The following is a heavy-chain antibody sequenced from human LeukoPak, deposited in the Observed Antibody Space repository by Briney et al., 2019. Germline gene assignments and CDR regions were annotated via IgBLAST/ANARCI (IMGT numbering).Heavy chain of an antibody. CDR1: GYSFTTYG. V-gene: IGHV1-18*01. J-gene: IGHJ4*02. Sequence: GASVKVSCKASGYSFTTYGISWVRQGPGQGLEWMGWISAYNGNTNYAQKLQGRVTMTTDTSTGTAYMELRSLRSDDTAVYYCARQPGRYCSGGSCYGEIDYWGQGTLVTVSS. CDR2: ISAYNGNT. D-gene: IGHD2-15*01. CDR3: ARQPGRYCSGGSCYGEIDY.